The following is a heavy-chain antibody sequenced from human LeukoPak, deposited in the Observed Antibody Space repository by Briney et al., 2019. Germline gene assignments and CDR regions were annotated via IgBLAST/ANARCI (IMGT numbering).Heavy chain of an antibody. CDR2: IYHSGST. CDR1: GVSISSSNR. D-gene: IGHD3-10*01. Sequence: PSETLSLTCDVSGVSISSSNRWSWVRQPPVKGLEWIGEIYHSGSTNYNPSLKSRVTISVDKSKNQFSLNLNSVTAADTAVYYCAREGDPTGSYYNYWGQGILVTVSS. J-gene: IGHJ4*02. V-gene: IGHV4-4*02. CDR3: AREGDPTGSYYNY.